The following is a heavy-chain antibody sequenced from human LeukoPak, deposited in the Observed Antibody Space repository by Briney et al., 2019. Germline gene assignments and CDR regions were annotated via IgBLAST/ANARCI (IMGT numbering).Heavy chain of an antibody. V-gene: IGHV3-23*01. CDR3: AKNAEREKHFTPKRYKWNSYFDY. D-gene: IGHD1-7*01. Sequence: PGGSLRLSCAASGFSFSSYAMSWVRQAPGKGLEWVSVLSGRGGSTYYADSVKGRFTISRDNSKSTLYLQMNSLRAEDTAVYYCAKNAEREKHFTPKRYKWNSYFDYWGQGTLVTVSS. J-gene: IGHJ4*02. CDR2: LSGRGGST. CDR1: GFSFSSYA.